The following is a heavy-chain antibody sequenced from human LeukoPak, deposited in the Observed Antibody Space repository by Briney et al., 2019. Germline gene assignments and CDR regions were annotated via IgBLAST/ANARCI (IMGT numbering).Heavy chain of an antibody. V-gene: IGHV4-39*07. CDR1: GVSISSSSYY. CDR2: IYYTGTT. CDR3: ARSYDGRGYFYYGMDV. D-gene: IGHD3-22*01. J-gene: IGHJ6*02. Sequence: SETLSLTCTVSGVSISSSSYYWGWIRQPPGKGLEWIAFIYYTGTTDYNPSLKSRVTITLDTSKNQFSLKLNSVTAADTAVYYCARSYDGRGYFYYGMDVWGQGTTVTVSS.